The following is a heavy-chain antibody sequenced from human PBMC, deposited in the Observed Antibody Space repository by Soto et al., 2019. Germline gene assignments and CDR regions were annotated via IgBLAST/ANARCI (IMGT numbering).Heavy chain of an antibody. V-gene: IGHV4-61*01. Sequence: QVQLQESGPGLVKPSETLSLTCTVCGGSVSSGTYYWSWIRQPPGKGLEWIGYIYYSGSTNYNPSLKSRVTISVDTSKNQFSLKLSSVTAADTAVYYCARQIRWPGGLFDYWGQGTLVTVSS. CDR3: ARQIRWPGGLFDY. D-gene: IGHD4-17*01. J-gene: IGHJ4*02. CDR1: GGSVSSGTYY. CDR2: IYYSGST.